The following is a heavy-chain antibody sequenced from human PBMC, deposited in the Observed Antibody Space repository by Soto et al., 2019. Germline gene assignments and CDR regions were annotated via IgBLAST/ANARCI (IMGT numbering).Heavy chain of an antibody. V-gene: IGHV5-10-1*01. CDR3: ARHGGNCSGGSCYSERTIWFDP. Sequence: GESLKISCKGSGYSFTSYWISWVRQMPGKGLEWMGRIDPSDSYTNYSPSFQGHVTISADKSISTAYLQWSSLKASDTAMYYCARHGGNCSGGSCYSERTIWFDPWGQGTLVTVS. J-gene: IGHJ5*02. D-gene: IGHD2-15*01. CDR1: GYSFTSYW. CDR2: IDPSDSYT.